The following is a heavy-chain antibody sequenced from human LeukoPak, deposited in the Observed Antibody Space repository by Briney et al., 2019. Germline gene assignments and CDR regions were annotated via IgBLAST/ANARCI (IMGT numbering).Heavy chain of an antibody. CDR3: AGQGIPAGGTLGYYFDY. CDR2: MTSVGTT. CDR1: GFTFSNHA. V-gene: IGHV3-23*01. D-gene: IGHD6-13*01. J-gene: IGHJ4*02. Sequence: GGSLRLSCAASGFTFSNHAISWVRQAPAKGLEWVSGMTSVGTTYYADSVKRRFTISSDNSRSTLYLQMHSLRAEDAGVYYCAGQGIPAGGTLGYYFDYWGQGTLVTVS.